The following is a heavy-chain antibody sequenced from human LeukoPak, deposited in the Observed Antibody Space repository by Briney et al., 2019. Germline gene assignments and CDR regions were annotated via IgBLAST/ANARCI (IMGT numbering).Heavy chain of an antibody. V-gene: IGHV5-51*01. CDR1: GYSFTSYR. D-gene: IGHD5-24*01. Sequence: GESLKISCKGSGYSFTSYRIGWVRQMPGKGLEWMGLIYPGDSDTRYSPSFQGQVTISADESISTAYLQWSSLKASDTAMYYCARLLVEMATIPRGNYYGMDVWGQGTTVTVSS. CDR3: ARLLVEMATIPRGNYYGMDV. J-gene: IGHJ6*02. CDR2: IYPGDSDT.